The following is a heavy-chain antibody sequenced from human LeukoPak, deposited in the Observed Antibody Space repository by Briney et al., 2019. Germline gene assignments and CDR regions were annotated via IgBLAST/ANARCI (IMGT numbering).Heavy chain of an antibody. D-gene: IGHD1-26*01. V-gene: IGHV1-2*02. CDR1: GYTFTGYY. CDR2: INPNSGGT. Sequence: ASVKVSCKASGYTFTGYYMHWVRQAPGQGLEWMGWINPNSGGTNYAQKFQGRVTMTRDTSISTAYMELSRLRSDDTAVYYCARVEGATTHWFDPWAREPWSPSPQ. J-gene: IGHJ5*02. CDR3: ARVEGATTHWFDP.